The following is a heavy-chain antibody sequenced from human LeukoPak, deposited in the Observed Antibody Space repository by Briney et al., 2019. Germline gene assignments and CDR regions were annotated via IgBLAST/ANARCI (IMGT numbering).Heavy chain of an antibody. CDR1: GFTFSSYA. CDR3: AKDRRRTTVTSFDY. CDR2: ISGSGSST. J-gene: IGHJ4*02. V-gene: IGHV3-23*01. Sequence: PGGSLRLSCAASGFTFSSYAMSWVRQALGKGLEWVSAISGSGSSTYYVDSVKGRFTISRDNSKNTLYLQMNNLRAEDTALYYCAKDRRRTTVTSFDYWGQGTLVTVSS. D-gene: IGHD4-17*01.